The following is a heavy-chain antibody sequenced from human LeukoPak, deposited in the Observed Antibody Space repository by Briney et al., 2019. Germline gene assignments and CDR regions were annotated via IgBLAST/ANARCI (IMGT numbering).Heavy chain of an antibody. CDR2: INHSGST. D-gene: IGHD5-18*01. Sequence: SETLSLTCAVYGGSFSGYYWSWIRQPPGKGLEWIGEINHSGSTNYNPSLKSRVTISVDTSKNQFSLKLSSVTAADTAVYYCARHVGYGNNWFDPWGQGTLVTVSS. V-gene: IGHV4-34*01. J-gene: IGHJ5*02. CDR1: GGSFSGYY. CDR3: ARHVGYGNNWFDP.